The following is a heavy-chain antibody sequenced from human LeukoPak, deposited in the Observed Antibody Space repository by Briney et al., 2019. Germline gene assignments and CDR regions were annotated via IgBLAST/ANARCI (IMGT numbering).Heavy chain of an antibody. J-gene: IGHJ4*02. CDR3: ARGGSKWYYGSGGIDY. Sequence: PSETLSLTCAVYGGSFSGYYWSWIRQPPGKGLEWIGEINHSGSTNYNPSLKSRVTISVDTSKNQFSLKLSSVTAADTAVYYCARGGSKWYYGSGGIDYWGQGTLVTVSS. CDR1: GGSFSGYY. V-gene: IGHV4-34*01. D-gene: IGHD3-10*01. CDR2: INHSGST.